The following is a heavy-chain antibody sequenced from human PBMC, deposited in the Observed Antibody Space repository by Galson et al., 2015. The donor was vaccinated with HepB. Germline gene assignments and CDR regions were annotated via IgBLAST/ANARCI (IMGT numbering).Heavy chain of an antibody. V-gene: IGHV3-23*01. CDR1: GFTFSSYA. D-gene: IGHD6-13*01. J-gene: IGHJ4*02. CDR2: ISGSGGST. Sequence: SLRLSCAASGFTFSSYAMSWVRQAPGKGLEWVSAISGSGGSTYYADSVKGRFTISRDNSKNTLYLQMNSLRAEDTAVYYCAKDHGRIAAAGPPTYFDYWGQGTLVTVSS. CDR3: AKDHGRIAAAGPPTYFDY.